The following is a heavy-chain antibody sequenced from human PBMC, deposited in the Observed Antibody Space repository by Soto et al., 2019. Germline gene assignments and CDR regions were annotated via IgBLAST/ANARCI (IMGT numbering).Heavy chain of an antibody. CDR1: GGAVSGYC. CDR2: INHSGST. D-gene: IGHD3-10*01. Sequence: SETLSLSCAVYGGAVSGYCWSWIRKPPGKGLEWIGEINHSGSTNYNPSLKSRVTISVDTSKNQFSLKLSSVTAADTAVYYCARGRPGQRITMVRGAIISQPWGQRTLVTLSS. CDR3: ARGRPGQRITMVRGAIISQP. J-gene: IGHJ5*02. V-gene: IGHV4-34*01.